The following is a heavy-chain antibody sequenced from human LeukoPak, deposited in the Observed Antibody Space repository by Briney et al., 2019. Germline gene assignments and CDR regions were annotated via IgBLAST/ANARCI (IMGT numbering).Heavy chain of an antibody. CDR3: AKGATTVTTNYYFDY. V-gene: IGHV3-30*18. J-gene: IGHJ4*02. D-gene: IGHD4-17*01. Sequence: GGSLRLSCAVSGFIFNSYAMSWVRQAPGKGLEWVAVISYDGSNKYYADSVKGRFTISRDNSKNTLYLQMNSLRAEDTAVYYCAKGATTVTTNYYFDYWGQGTLVTVSS. CDR2: ISYDGSNK. CDR1: GFIFNSYA.